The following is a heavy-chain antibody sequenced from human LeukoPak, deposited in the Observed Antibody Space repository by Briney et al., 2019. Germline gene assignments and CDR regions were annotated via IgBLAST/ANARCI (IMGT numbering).Heavy chain of an antibody. CDR2: ISYDASTQ. CDR1: GFTFSSYG. J-gene: IGHJ4*02. D-gene: IGHD3-22*01. Sequence: GRSLRLSCAASGFTFSSYGIHWVRQAPGKGLEWVAVISYDASTQYYTDSVKGRFTISRDDSKNTVYLQMNSLRPEDTAVYYCAKRSSSSGLRLSPPDYWGQGTLVTVSS. V-gene: IGHV3-30*18. CDR3: AKRSSSSGLRLSPPDY.